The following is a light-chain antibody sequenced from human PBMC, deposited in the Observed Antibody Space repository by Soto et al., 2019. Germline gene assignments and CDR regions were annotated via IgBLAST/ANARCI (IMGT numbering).Light chain of an antibody. Sequence: QSVLTQPPSVSGAPGQRVTISCTGSSSNIGAGYDVHWYQQLPGTAPKLLIYDNSNRPSGVPDRFSASKSGTSASLAITGLQAEDEADYYCQSYDSSLSGLLFGGGTKVTV. CDR3: QSYDSSLSGLL. CDR2: DNS. CDR1: SSNIGAGYD. J-gene: IGLJ2*01. V-gene: IGLV1-40*01.